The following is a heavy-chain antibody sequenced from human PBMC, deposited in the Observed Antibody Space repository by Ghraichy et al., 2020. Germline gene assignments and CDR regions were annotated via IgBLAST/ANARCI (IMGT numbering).Heavy chain of an antibody. CDR1: GFTFSTYS. D-gene: IGHD3-22*01. Sequence: GESLNISCAGSGFTFSTYSMNWVRQAPGKGLEWVSYISSTSSTTYYADSVKGRFTISRDNAKNSLYLQMNSLRDEDTAVYYCARYESYYYDSSGYYYAFDIWGKGTMVTVSS. J-gene: IGHJ3*02. V-gene: IGHV3-48*02. CDR2: ISSTSSTT. CDR3: ARYESYYYDSSGYYYAFDI.